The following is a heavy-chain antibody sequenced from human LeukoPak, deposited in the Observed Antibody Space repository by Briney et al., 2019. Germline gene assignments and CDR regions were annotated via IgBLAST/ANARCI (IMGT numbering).Heavy chain of an antibody. V-gene: IGHV3-7*01. CDR1: GFTFSNYW. CDR2: IKQDGSEK. Sequence: PGGSLRLSCAASGFTFSNYWMSWVRQAPGKGLEWVAIIKQDGSEKYYVDSVKGRFTISGDNAKNSLFLHMSSLGAEDTAVYYCARDGWGDSSVNWFDPWGQGTLVTVSS. CDR3: ARDGWGDSSVNWFDP. D-gene: IGHD3-10*01. J-gene: IGHJ5*02.